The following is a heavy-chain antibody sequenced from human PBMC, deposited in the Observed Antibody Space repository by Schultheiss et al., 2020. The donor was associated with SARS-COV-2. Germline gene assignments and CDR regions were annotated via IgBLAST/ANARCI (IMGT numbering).Heavy chain of an antibody. V-gene: IGHV1-2*04. J-gene: IGHJ5*02. CDR3: ARGGWPHNWFDP. Sequence: ASVKVSCKASGYTFTGYYMHWVRQAPGQGLEWMGWINPNSGGTNYAQKFQGWVTLTRDTSISTAYMELSRLRSDDTAVYYCARGGWPHNWFDPWGQGTLVTVSS. CDR2: INPNSGGT. CDR1: GYTFTGYY.